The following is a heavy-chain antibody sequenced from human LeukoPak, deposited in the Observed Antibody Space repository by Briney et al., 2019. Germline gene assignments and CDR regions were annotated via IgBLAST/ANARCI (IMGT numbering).Heavy chain of an antibody. Sequence: GGSLRLSCAVSGFTFSGFWMSWSRQAPGKGLEWVASINSDGSEGYYGDVVKGRFTISRDNAKNSLYLQINSLRAEDTAVYYCASSSYSSSSSVWGQGTMVTVSS. D-gene: IGHD6-6*01. CDR1: GFTFSGFW. J-gene: IGHJ3*01. CDR2: INSDGSEG. V-gene: IGHV3-7*03. CDR3: ASSSYSSSSSV.